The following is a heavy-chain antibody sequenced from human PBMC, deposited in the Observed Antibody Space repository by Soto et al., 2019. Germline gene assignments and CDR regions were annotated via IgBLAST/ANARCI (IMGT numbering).Heavy chain of an antibody. D-gene: IGHD3-16*01. CDR1: SVSITSSNW. CDR2: ISHSGTV. V-gene: IGHV4-4*02. CDR3: ARDYDGFDY. J-gene: IGHJ4*02. Sequence: PSETLSLTCDVPSVSITSSNWWTWVRQPPGKGLEWLGKISHSGTVNYNATLRSRVTISVDKPKNQLSLKLMSVTAADTAVYYCARDYDGFDYWGPGSLVTVSS.